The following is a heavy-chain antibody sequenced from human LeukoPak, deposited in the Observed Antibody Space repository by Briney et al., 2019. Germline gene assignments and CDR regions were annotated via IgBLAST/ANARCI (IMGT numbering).Heavy chain of an antibody. CDR3: AAGRPYSLLDY. CDR2: FDVIDAKT. D-gene: IGHD5-18*01. J-gene: IGHJ4*02. CDR1: GSSHTELS. V-gene: IGHV1-24*01. Sequence: GASVKVSCTVSGSSHTELSLYWVRQAPGKGLEWMGGFDVIDAKTFYAQKFQGRVTMTEDSSTDTAYMELSSLRSDDTAFYYCAAGRPYSLLDYWGQGTLLTVFS.